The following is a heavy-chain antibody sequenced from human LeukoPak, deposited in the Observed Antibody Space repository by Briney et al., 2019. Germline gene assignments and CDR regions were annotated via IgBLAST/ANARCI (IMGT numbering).Heavy chain of an antibody. J-gene: IGHJ4*02. Sequence: PGGSLRLSCAASGFTFSVYCMSWVRQAPGKGLEWVANIKQDGSEKYYVDSVKGRFTISRDNAQNSLYLQMNSLRAEDTAVYYCAKDDLGYCSSTSCRHLGLFFDYWGQGTLVTVSS. D-gene: IGHD2-2*01. CDR2: IKQDGSEK. CDR1: GFTFSVYC. CDR3: AKDDLGYCSSTSCRHLGLFFDY. V-gene: IGHV3-7*03.